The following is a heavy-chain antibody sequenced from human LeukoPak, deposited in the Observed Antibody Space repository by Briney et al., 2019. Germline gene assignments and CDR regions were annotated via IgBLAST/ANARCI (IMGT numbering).Heavy chain of an antibody. J-gene: IGHJ3*02. CDR1: GFTFSSYE. Sequence: GGSLRLSRAASGFTFSSYELYWVRQAPGKGQEWISYNSSSSTIIKYADSVRGRFTISRDDARESLYLQMSSLRADDTAIYYCGASRQYVGAFDIWGQGTLVTVSS. D-gene: IGHD3-16*01. V-gene: IGHV3-48*03. CDR3: GASRQYVGAFDI. CDR2: NSSSSTII.